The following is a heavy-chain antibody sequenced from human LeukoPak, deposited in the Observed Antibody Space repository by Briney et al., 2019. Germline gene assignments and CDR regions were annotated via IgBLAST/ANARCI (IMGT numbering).Heavy chain of an antibody. CDR3: ARDEYYYDSSGYWPGGY. V-gene: IGHV4-30-4*08. CDR1: GGSISSSNR. J-gene: IGHJ4*02. Sequence: SETLSLTCAASGGSISSSNRWSRVRQPPAQGLHRLGYIHYSGSTYCNPSLKSRVTISVDTSKNQFSLKLSSATAADTAVYYCARDEYYYDSSGYWPGGYWGQGTLVTVSS. D-gene: IGHD3-22*01. CDR2: IHYSGST.